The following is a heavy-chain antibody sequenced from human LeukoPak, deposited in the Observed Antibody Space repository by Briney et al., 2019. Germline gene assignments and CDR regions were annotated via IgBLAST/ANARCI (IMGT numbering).Heavy chain of an antibody. V-gene: IGHV4-59*01. J-gene: IGHJ4*02. CDR2: IYYTGST. Sequence: KPSETLSLTCTVSGGSISSYYWSWIRQPPGKGLEWIGYIYYTGSTNYKPSLRSRVTISVDTSKNQFSLELSSVTAADTAVYYCARVGFGNTPHPIDYWGQGALVTVSS. CDR1: GGSISSYY. CDR3: ARVGFGNTPHPIDY. D-gene: IGHD4-23*01.